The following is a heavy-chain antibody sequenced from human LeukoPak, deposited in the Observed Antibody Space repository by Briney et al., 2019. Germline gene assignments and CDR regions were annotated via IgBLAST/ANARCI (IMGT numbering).Heavy chain of an antibody. Sequence: GGSLRLSCAASGFTFSSYSVNWVRQAPGKGLEWVSSISSSSSYIYYADSVKGRFTISRDNAKNSLYLQMNSLRAEDTAVYYCAWGSNWNEVGIDYWGQGTLVTVSS. CDR3: AWGSNWNEVGIDY. CDR1: GFTFSSYS. CDR2: ISSSSSYI. J-gene: IGHJ4*02. D-gene: IGHD1-20*01. V-gene: IGHV3-21*01.